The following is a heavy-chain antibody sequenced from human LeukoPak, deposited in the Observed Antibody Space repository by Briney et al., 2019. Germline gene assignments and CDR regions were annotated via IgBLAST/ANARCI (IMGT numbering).Heavy chain of an antibody. CDR3: ARVIAAAGTSN. CDR2: IADDVRDT. D-gene: IGHD6-13*01. V-gene: IGHV3-74*03. Sequence: GGSLRLSCAASGFTFSPYWMHWVRQGPGEGLMWVSRIADDVRDTKYADSVTGRFTISRDNAKNSLYLQMNSLRAEDTAVYYCARVIAAAGTSNWGQGTLATVSS. CDR1: GFTFSPYW. J-gene: IGHJ4*02.